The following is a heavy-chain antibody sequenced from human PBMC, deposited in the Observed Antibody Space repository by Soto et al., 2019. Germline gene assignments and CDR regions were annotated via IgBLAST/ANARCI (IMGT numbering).Heavy chain of an antibody. D-gene: IGHD2-8*01. V-gene: IGHV4-59*01. CDR3: PRAIDGIMSTHGVIEL. CDR1: GGSISSYS. J-gene: IGHJ3*01. CDR2: IYYSGRT. Sequence: SATLSLTCTVSGGSISSYSWRWIRQPPGKGLEWIGYIYYSGRTNYNPSLKSRVAISVDSSKKQFSLKLSAVTAADTAVYYCPRAIDGIMSTHGVIELWGHVTMVTFS.